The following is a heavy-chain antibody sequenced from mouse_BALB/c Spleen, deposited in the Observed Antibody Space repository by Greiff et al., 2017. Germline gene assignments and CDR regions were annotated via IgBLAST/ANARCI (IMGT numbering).Heavy chain of an antibody. D-gene: IGHD4-1*01. J-gene: IGHJ2*01. CDR3: ARYWDGGGYFDY. CDR1: GYTFTDYA. V-gene: IGHV1S137*01. Sequence: QVQLKQSGAELVRPGVSVKISCKGSGYTFTDYAMHWVKQSHAKSLEWIGVISTYYGDASYNQKFKGKATMTVDKSSSTAYMELARLTSEDSAIYYCARYWDGGGYFDYWGQGTTLTVSS. CDR2: ISTYYGDA.